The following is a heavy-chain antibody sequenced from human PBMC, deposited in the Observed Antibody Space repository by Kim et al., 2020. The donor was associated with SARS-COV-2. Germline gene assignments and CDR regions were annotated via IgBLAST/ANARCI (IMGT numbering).Heavy chain of an antibody. CDR3: ARDQLRYYGWGVEYRHYGLDV. Sequence: GGSLRLSCAVSGFTFSSYLMTWVRQAPGKGLEWVATIKEDGSEKYYVDSLKGRFTVSRDNAKNSLYLQMNSLTGEDTAVYYCARDQLRYYGWGVEYRHYGLDVWGQGTTVTVSS. CDR1: GFTFSSYL. V-gene: IGHV3-7*01. D-gene: IGHD3-9*01. J-gene: IGHJ6*02. CDR2: IKEDGSEK.